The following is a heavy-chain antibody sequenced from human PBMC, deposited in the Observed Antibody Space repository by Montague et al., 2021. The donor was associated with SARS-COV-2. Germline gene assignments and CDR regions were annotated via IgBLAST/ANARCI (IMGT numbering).Heavy chain of an antibody. J-gene: IGHJ4*02. CDR1: GFTFSDYY. CDR2: ISSSGSTI. Sequence: SLRLSCAASGFTFSDYYMSWIRQAPGKGLEWVSYISSSGSTIYYADSVKGRFTISRDNAKNSLYLQMNSLRAEDTAIYYCARELGSGSYYDYFDYWGQGTLVTVSS. CDR3: ARELGSGSYYDYFDY. D-gene: IGHD1-26*01. V-gene: IGHV3-11*01.